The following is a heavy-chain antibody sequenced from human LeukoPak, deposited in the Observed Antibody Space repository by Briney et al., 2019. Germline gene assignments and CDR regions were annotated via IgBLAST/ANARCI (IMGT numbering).Heavy chain of an antibody. CDR2: ISGSGDTT. CDR3: AKGYGYRFFFDY. CDR1: EFTFSSCA. J-gene: IGHJ4*02. V-gene: IGHV3-23*01. D-gene: IGHD5-12*01. Sequence: QSGGSLRLSCAASEFTFSSCAMSWVRQAPGKGLEWVSAISGSGDTTYYADSVKGRFTISRDNSKNTLYLQMNSLRAEDTAVYYCAKGYGYRFFFDYWGQGTLVAVSS.